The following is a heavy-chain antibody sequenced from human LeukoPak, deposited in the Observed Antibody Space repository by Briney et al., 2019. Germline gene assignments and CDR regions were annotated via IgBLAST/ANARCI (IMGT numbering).Heavy chain of an antibody. CDR1: AYNFTSYY. CDR3: ARDTTYSGYDSSAQL. V-gene: IGHV1-46*01. D-gene: IGHD5-12*01. CDR2: INPSGGST. Sequence: ASVKVSCKASAYNFTSYYMHWVRQAPGQGLEWMGIINPSGGSTSYAQKFQGRVTMTRDTSTSTVYMELSSLRSEDTAVYYCARDTTYSGYDSSAQLWGQGTLVTVSS. J-gene: IGHJ4*02.